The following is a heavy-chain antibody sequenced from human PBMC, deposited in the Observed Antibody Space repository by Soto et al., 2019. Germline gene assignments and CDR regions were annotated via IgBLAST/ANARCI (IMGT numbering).Heavy chain of an antibody. CDR1: GGSISSGGYY. D-gene: IGHD3-22*01. V-gene: IGHV4-31*03. Sequence: QVQLQESGPGLVKPSQTLSLTCTVSGGSISSGGYYWSWIRQHPGKGLEWIGYIYYSGSTYYNPSLNSRVTISVDTSKNQFSLKLSSVTAADTAVYYCARENYYDSSGAYYFDYWGQGTLVTVSS. CDR2: IYYSGST. CDR3: ARENYYDSSGAYYFDY. J-gene: IGHJ4*02.